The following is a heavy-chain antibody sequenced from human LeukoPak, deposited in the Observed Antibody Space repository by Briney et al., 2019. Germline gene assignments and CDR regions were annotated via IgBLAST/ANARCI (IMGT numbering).Heavy chain of an antibody. V-gene: IGHV1-46*01. CDR3: ARASSSGRRFDY. CDR1: GHTFTSYY. CDR2: INPSGGSTT. D-gene: IGHD3-22*01. J-gene: IGHJ4*02. Sequence: ASVKVSCKASGHTFTSYYMHWVRQAPGQGLEWMGIINPSGGSTTSYAQKFQGRVTMTRDTSTSTVDMELNSLTSEDTAVYYCARASSSGRRFDYWGQGTLVTVSS.